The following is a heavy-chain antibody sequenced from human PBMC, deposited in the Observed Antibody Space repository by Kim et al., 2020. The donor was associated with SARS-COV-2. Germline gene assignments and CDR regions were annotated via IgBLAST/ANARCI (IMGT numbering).Heavy chain of an antibody. CDR2: ISYDGSNK. J-gene: IGHJ6*02. D-gene: IGHD2-8*01. V-gene: IGHV3-30*18. CDR1: GFTFSSYG. CDR3: AKMYRGNYYYGMDV. Sequence: GGSLRLSCAASGFTFSSYGMHWVRQAPGKGLEWVAVISYDGSNKYYAVSVKGRFTISRDNSKNTLYLQMNSLRAEDTAVYYCAKMYRGNYYYGMDVWGQGTTVTVSS.